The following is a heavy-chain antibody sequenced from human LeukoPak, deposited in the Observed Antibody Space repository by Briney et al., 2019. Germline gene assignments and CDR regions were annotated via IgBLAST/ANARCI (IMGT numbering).Heavy chain of an antibody. D-gene: IGHD2-2*01. Sequence: PGRSLRLSCTPSGLSFGDYGMSWVRQAPGKGLEWVSFIQSKTYGEGTMYAASVRGRFTISRDDSRSTAYLQMNSLKTEDTAVYYCTASDHLYCSSSSCHFDYWGQGTLVTVSS. V-gene: IGHV3-49*04. J-gene: IGHJ4*02. CDR1: GLSFGDYG. CDR3: TASDHLYCSSSSCHFDY. CDR2: IQSKTYGEGT.